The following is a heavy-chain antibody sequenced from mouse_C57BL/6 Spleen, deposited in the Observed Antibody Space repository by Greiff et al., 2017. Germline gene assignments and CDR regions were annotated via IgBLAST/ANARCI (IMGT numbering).Heavy chain of an antibody. V-gene: IGHV1-64*01. Sequence: QVQLKQPGAELVKPGASVKLSCKASGYTFTSYWMHWVKQRPGQGLEWIGMIHPNSGSTNYNEKFKSKATLTVDKSSSTAYMQLSSVTSEDSAVYYCARGTTNYFDYWGQGTTLTVSS. CDR3: ARGTTNYFDY. CDR2: IHPNSGST. D-gene: IGHD1-1*01. J-gene: IGHJ2*01. CDR1: GYTFTSYW.